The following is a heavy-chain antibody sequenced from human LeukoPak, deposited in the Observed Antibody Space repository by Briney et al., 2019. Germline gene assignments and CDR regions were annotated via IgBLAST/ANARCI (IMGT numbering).Heavy chain of an antibody. CDR3: ARGQGTVTTH. Sequence: ASETLSLTCAVYGGSFSGYYWSWIRQPPGKGLEWIGEINHSGSTNYNPSLKSRVTISVDTSKNQFSLKLSSVTAADTAVYYCARGQGTVTTHWGQGTLVTVSS. CDR1: GGSFSGYY. J-gene: IGHJ4*02. CDR2: INHSGST. V-gene: IGHV4-34*01. D-gene: IGHD4-17*01.